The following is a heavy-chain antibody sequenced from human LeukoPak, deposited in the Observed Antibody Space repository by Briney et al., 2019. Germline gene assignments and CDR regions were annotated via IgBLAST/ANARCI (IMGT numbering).Heavy chain of an antibody. Sequence: PSETLSLTCTVSVRSISSCLDYCAWIRQPPGKGLEWLGRFYYSGSPYYNPALKSRVTISVDKYKNQFSLKLSSVTAADTAVYYCARQLAAAGHFDDWGQGTLVTVSS. V-gene: IGHV4-39*01. CDR3: ARQLAAAGHFDD. D-gene: IGHD6-13*01. CDR1: VRSISSCLDY. J-gene: IGHJ4*02. CDR2: FYYSGSP.